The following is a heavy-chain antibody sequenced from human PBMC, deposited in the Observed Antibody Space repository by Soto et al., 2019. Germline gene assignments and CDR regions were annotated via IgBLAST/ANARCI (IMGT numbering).Heavy chain of an antibody. V-gene: IGHV3-48*02. CDR3: ARDRFSVSSGYYKALDY. CDR2: IGTSSSTI. CDR1: GFTFSSYS. J-gene: IGHJ4*02. Sequence: EVQLVESGGGLVQPGGSLRLSCAASGFTFSSYSMNWVRQAPGKGLECVSYIGTSSSTIYYADSVKGRFTISRDNAKNSLYLQMNGLRDEDTAVYYCARDRFSVSSGYYKALDYWGQGTLVTVSS. D-gene: IGHD3-22*01.